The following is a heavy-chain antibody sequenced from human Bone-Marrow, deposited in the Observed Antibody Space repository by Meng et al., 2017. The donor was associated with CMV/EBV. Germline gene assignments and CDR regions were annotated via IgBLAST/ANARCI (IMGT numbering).Heavy chain of an antibody. Sequence: FACGSNVMHWVRQAPGKGLEWVATISYDRSNKDYAGSVKGRFTVSRDTSKNTLYLQMDCLRSEDTAMYYCAKDPRTYYYDSSGYYYHWGQGTLVTVSS. D-gene: IGHD3-22*01. V-gene: IGHV3-30*18. CDR1: FACGSNV. CDR2: ISYDRSNK. J-gene: IGHJ4*02. CDR3: AKDPRTYYYDSSGYYYH.